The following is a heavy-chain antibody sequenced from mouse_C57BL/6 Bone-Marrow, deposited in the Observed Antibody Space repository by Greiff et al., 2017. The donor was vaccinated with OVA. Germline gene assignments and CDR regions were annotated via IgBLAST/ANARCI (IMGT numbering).Heavy chain of an antibody. V-gene: IGHV1-69*01. Sequence: QVQLQQPGAELVMPGASVKLSCKASGYTFTSYWMHWVKQRPGQGLEWIGEIDPSDSYTNYNQKFKGKSTLTVDKSSSTAYMQLSSLTSEDSAVYYCAIITTVAPDYWGQGTTLTVSS. CDR3: AIITTVAPDY. D-gene: IGHD1-1*01. J-gene: IGHJ2*01. CDR1: GYTFTSYW. CDR2: IDPSDSYT.